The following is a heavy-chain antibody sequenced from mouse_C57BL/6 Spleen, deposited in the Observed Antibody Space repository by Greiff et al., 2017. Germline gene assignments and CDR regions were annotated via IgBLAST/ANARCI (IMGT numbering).Heavy chain of an antibody. V-gene: IGHV1-55*01. D-gene: IGHD2-3*01. J-gene: IGHJ4*01. CDR3: ASDDCYYVHYAMDY. CDR2: IYPGSGST. Sequence: QVQLKQPGAELVKPGASVKMSCKASGYTFTSYWITWVKQRPGQGLEWIGDIYPGSGSTNYNEKFKSKATLTVDTSSSTAYMQLSSLTSEDSAVYYCASDDCYYVHYAMDYWGQGTSVTVSS. CDR1: GYTFTSYW.